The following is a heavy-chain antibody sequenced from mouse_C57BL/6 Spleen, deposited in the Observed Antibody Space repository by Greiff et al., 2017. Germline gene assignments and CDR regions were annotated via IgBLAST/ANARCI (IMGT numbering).Heavy chain of an antibody. CDR3: ARGIYSGYFDV. CDR1: GYSITSGYY. Sequence: EVQLQESGPGLVKPSQSLSLTCSVTGYSITSGYYWNWIRQFPGNKLEWMGYISYDGSNNYNPSLKNRISITRDTSKNQFFLKLNSVTTEDTATYYCARGIYSGYFDVWGTGTTVTVSS. CDR2: ISYDGSN. J-gene: IGHJ1*03. D-gene: IGHD2-1*01. V-gene: IGHV3-6*01.